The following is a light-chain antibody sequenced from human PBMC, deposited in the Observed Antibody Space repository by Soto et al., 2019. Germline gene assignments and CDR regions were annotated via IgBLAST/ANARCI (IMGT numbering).Light chain of an antibody. J-gene: IGLJ2*01. CDR2: EVT. V-gene: IGLV2-11*01. Sequence: QSALTQPASVSGSPGQSITISCTGSSSDVGAYNHVSWYQHCPGKAPKLMIYEVTKRPSGVPDRFSGSKSGNTASLTISGLQVDDEADYYCCSYAGTYTWIFGGGTKLTVL. CDR1: SSDVGAYNH. CDR3: CSYAGTYTWI.